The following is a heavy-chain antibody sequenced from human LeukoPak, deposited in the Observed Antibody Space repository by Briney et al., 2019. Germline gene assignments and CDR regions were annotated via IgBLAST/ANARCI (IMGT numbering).Heavy chain of an antibody. V-gene: IGHV3-15*01. CDR3: TTDLIAVADDDY. CDR2: IKSKTDGETT. D-gene: IGHD6-19*01. CDR1: GFTFSNAW. Sequence: GGSLRLSCAASGFTFSNAWMNWVRQAPGKGLEWVGRIKSKTDGETTDYAAPVKGRFTISRDDPKNTLYLQMNSLKAEDTAMYYCTTDLIAVADDDYWGQGTLVTVSS. J-gene: IGHJ4*02.